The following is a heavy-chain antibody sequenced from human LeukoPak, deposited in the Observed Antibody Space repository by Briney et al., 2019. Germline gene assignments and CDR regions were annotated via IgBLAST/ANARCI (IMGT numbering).Heavy chain of an antibody. CDR1: GLTFSSYW. CDR2: INSDGSST. J-gene: IGHJ5*02. Sequence: PGGSLRLSCAVSGLTFSSYWMHWVRQAPGKGLVWVSRINSDGSSTHYADSVKGRFTISRDNAKNTLYLQMNSLRAEDTAVYYCARGGYCSSTSCFLIDPWGQGTLVTVSS. D-gene: IGHD2-2*01. CDR3: ARGGYCSSTSCFLIDP. V-gene: IGHV3-74*01.